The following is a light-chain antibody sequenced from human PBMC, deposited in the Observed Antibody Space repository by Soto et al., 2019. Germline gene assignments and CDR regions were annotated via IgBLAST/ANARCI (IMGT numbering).Light chain of an antibody. Sequence: EIVLTQSPATLSLSPGERATLSCRASQSVSSYLAWYQQKPGQAPRLLIYDASNRATGIPARFSGSGSGTYFTLTISSLEPEDFAVYYCQQRSNWPPVFGGGTKVEIK. CDR2: DAS. J-gene: IGKJ4*01. V-gene: IGKV3-11*01. CDR3: QQRSNWPPV. CDR1: QSVSSY.